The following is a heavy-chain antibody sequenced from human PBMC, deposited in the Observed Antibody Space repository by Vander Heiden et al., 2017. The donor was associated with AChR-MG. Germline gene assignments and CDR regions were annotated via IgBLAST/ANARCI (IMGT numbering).Heavy chain of an antibody. CDR3: ARDQNYYDSSGDPYYYYGMDV. Sequence: EVQLVESGGGLVQPGGSLRLSCAASGFTFSSYSMNSVRQAPGKGLEWFSYISSSSSTIYYADSVKGRFTISRDNAKNSLYLQMNSLRAEDTAVYYCARDQNYYDSSGDPYYYYGMDVWGQGTTVTVSS. V-gene: IGHV3-48*01. J-gene: IGHJ6*02. D-gene: IGHD3-22*01. CDR1: GFTFSSYS. CDR2: ISSSSSTI.